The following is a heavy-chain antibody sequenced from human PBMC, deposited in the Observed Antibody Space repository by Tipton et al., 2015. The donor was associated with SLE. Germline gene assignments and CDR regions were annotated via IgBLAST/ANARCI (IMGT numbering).Heavy chain of an antibody. J-gene: IGHJ2*01. CDR3: ARVWGGLKYFDL. V-gene: IGHV1-8*01. CDR1: GYTFTSYD. Sequence: QSGPEVKKPGSSVKVSCKASGYTFTSYDINWVRQATGQGLEWMGWMNPNSGNTGYAQKFQGRVTMTRNTSISTAYMELSSLRSEDTAVYYCARVWGGLKYFDLWGRGTLVTVSS. CDR2: MNPNSGNT. D-gene: IGHD5-12*01.